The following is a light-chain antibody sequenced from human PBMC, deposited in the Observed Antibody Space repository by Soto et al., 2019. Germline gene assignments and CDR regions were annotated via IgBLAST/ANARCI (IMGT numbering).Light chain of an antibody. Sequence: EIVLTQSPGTLSLSPGERATLSCRASQSVSYYLAWYQQKPGQAPRLLIYDASSRATGVPDRFSGSGSGTDFTLTISRLEPEDFAVYYCQQYGRSLYTFGPGTKLEIK. CDR3: QQYGRSLYT. J-gene: IGKJ2*01. CDR2: DAS. V-gene: IGKV3-20*01. CDR1: QSVSYY.